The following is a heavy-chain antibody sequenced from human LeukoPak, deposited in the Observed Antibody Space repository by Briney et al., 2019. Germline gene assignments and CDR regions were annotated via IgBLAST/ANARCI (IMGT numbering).Heavy chain of an antibody. J-gene: IGHJ6*02. CDR3: ARGPGRAMYSSGLYRYGMDV. Sequence: SETLSLTCAVYGGSFSGYYWSWIRQPPGKGLEWIGEINHSGSNNYNPSLKSRVTISVDTSKNQFSLKLSSVTAADTAVYYCARGPGRAMYSSGLYRYGMDVWGQGTTVTVSS. CDR2: INHSGSN. D-gene: IGHD6-19*01. V-gene: IGHV4-34*01. CDR1: GGSFSGYY.